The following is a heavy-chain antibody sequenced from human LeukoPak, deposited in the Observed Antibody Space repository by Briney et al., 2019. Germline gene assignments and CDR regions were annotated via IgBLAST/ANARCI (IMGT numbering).Heavy chain of an antibody. CDR1: GGSISSGSYY. D-gene: IGHD1-1*01. J-gene: IGHJ3*02. CDR3: ATGTTGTAAFDI. V-gene: IGHV4-61*02. Sequence: SETLSLTCTVSGGSISSGSYYWSWIRQPAGKGLEWIGRIYTSGSTNYNPSLKSRVTISVDTSKNQFSLKLSSVTAADTAVYYCATGTTGTAAFDIWGQGTMVTVTS. CDR2: IYTSGST.